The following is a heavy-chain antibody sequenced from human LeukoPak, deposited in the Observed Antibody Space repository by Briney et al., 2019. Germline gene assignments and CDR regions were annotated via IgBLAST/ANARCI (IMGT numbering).Heavy chain of an antibody. CDR1: GYTFTSYN. CDR3: ARGPPNWGYDY. D-gene: IGHD7-27*01. V-gene: IGHV1-8*01. J-gene: IGHJ4*02. Sequence: ASVKVSCKASGYTFTSYNFNWVRQATGQRPEWMGWMSPNSGDTGYAQKFQDRVTMTRNTSISTAYMELSSLRSDDTAVYYCARGPPNWGYDYWGPGTLVTVSS. CDR2: MSPNSGDT.